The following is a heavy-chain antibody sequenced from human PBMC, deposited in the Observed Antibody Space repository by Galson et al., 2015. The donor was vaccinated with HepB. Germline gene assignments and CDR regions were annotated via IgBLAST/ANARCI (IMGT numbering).Heavy chain of an antibody. V-gene: IGHV3-33*08. CDR2: RWYDGKNE. J-gene: IGHJ5*02. D-gene: IGHD3-22*01. Sequence: SLRLSCAASGFTFSTYGMHWVRQAPGKGLEWVAVRWYDGKNEYYADSVKGRFTISRDKSKNTLFLQMNSLRAEDTAVYYCAREYFDTDVKIGCFDPWGQGTLVTVSS. CDR1: GFTFSTYG. CDR3: AREYFDTDVKIGCFDP.